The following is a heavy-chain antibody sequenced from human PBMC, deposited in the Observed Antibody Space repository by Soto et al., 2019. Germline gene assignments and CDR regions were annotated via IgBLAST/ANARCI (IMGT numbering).Heavy chain of an antibody. D-gene: IGHD2-21*02. V-gene: IGHV3-30-3*01. CDR1: GFTFSSYA. CDR2: ISYDGSNK. J-gene: IGHJ6*02. Sequence: QVQLVESGGGVVQPGRSLRLSCAASGFTFSSYAMHWVRQAPGKGLEWVAVISYDGSNKYYADSVKGRFTISRDNSKNTLYLQMNSLRAEDTAVYYCVRDRTYCGGDCYSVPRYYYSYGMDVWGQGTTVTVSS. CDR3: VRDRTYCGGDCYSVPRYYYSYGMDV.